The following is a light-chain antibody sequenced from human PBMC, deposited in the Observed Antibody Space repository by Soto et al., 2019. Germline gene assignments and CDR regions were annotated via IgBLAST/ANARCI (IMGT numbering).Light chain of an antibody. Sequence: EILLTQSPGALSFSPWERSTLSCRASQTVNNNYLVWYQHKPGRAPRLLIFRASIRAAGIPDRFSGSGSGTDFTLTISRLEPEDFAVYYCQQHAGSPWTLGQGTKVDIK. V-gene: IGKV3-20*01. CDR3: QQHAGSPWT. CDR1: QTVNNNY. CDR2: RAS. J-gene: IGKJ1*01.